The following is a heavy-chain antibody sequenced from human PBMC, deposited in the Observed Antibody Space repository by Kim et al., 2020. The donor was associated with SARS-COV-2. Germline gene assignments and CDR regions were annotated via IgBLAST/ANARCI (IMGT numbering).Heavy chain of an antibody. CDR1: GFTFSSYA. D-gene: IGHD5-18*01. V-gene: IGHV3-30-3*01. CDR2: ISYDGSNK. Sequence: GGSLRLSCAASGFTFSSYAMHWVRQAPGKGLEWVAVISYDGSNKYYADSVKGRFTISRDNSKNTLYLQMNSLRAEDTAVYYCARGYSLDTATPLWYFDLWGRGTLVTVSS. CDR3: ARGYSLDTATPLWYFDL. J-gene: IGHJ2*01.